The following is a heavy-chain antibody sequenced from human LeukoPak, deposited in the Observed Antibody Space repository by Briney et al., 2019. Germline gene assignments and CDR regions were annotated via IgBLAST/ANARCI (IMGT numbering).Heavy chain of an antibody. V-gene: IGHV3-7*01. CDR1: GFIFSRHW. J-gene: IGHJ6*03. Sequence: GGSLRLSCAASGFIFSRHWRSWARQAPGRGLEWVANIKQDGSEKYYVNSVKGRFPISRDNAHNSLHLQMNSLRAEDTAAYYCARAPRRGVMDVWGKGTTVSVSS. CDR3: ARAPRRGVMDV. D-gene: IGHD3-10*01. CDR2: IKQDGSEK.